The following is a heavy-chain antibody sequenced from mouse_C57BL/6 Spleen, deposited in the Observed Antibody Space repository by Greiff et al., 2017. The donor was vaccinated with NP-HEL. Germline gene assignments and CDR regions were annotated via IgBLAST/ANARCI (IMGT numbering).Heavy chain of an antibody. V-gene: IGHV1-19*01. CDR3: ARWWDYGSSPYY. D-gene: IGHD1-1*01. CDR1: GYTFTDYY. Sequence: VQLQQSGPVLVKPGASVKMSCKASGYTFTDYYMNWVKQSHGKSLEWIGVINPYNGGPSYNQKLKGKATLTVDKSSSTAYMELNSLTSEDSAVYYCARWWDYGSSPYYWGQGTTLTVSS. J-gene: IGHJ2*01. CDR2: INPYNGGP.